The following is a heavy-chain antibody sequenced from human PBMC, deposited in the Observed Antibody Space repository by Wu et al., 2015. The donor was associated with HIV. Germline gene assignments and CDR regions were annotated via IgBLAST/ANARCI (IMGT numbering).Heavy chain of an antibody. V-gene: IGHV1-2*02. Sequence: QVQLVPGLGAEVKKPGASVKVSCKASGYTFTGYYMHWVRQAPGQGLEWMGWINPNSGGTNYAQKFQGRVTMTRDTSISTAYMELSRLRSDDTAVYYCARVRYQPYYFDYWGQGTLVTVSS. J-gene: IGHJ4*02. CDR1: GYTFTGYY. D-gene: IGHD2-2*01. CDR2: INPNSGGT. CDR3: ARVRYQPYYFDY.